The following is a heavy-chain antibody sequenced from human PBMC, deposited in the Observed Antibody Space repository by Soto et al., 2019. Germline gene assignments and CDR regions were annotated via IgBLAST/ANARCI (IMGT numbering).Heavy chain of an antibody. CDR2: INHSGST. V-gene: IGHV4-34*02. D-gene: IGHD1-7*01. Sequence: QVQLQQWGAGLLKPSETLSLTCAVYGGSFSGYYWSWIRQPPGKGREWIGEINHSGSTNYNPSLKSRVTISVDTSRNQFSRKMSSMTAADTAVYYCARFLDPGTTSAAVDYWGQGTLVTVSS. CDR1: GGSFSGYY. J-gene: IGHJ4*02. CDR3: ARFLDPGTTSAAVDY.